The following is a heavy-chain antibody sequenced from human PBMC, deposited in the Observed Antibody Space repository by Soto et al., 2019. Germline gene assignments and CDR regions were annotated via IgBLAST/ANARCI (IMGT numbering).Heavy chain of an antibody. V-gene: IGHV3-48*02. CDR2: ISTTSFTI. CDR1: GFSFSTYD. CDR3: ARLPKGSLVTA. D-gene: IGHD2-21*02. Sequence: GGSLRLSCVASGFSFSTYDMDWVRQAPGKAPEWIAHISTTSFTIYYADSVKGRFTISRDNVRNSLYLEMKSLRDEDTAVYYCARLPKGSLVTAWGQGTLVTVSS. J-gene: IGHJ4*02.